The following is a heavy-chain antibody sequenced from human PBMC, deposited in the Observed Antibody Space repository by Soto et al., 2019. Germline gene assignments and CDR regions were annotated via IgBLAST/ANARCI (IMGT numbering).Heavy chain of an antibody. CDR1: GYSISSGSY. J-gene: IGHJ6*02. Sequence: SETLSLTCTVSGYSISSGSYWGWIRQPPGKGPEWIASIYHGGTTFYNPSLKSRVTMSVDTSKNQFSLKLSSVTAADTAVYYCARGGQYSSSWYYYYYGMDVWGQGTTVTAP. CDR2: IYHGGTT. V-gene: IGHV4-38-2*02. CDR3: ARGGQYSSSWYYYYYGMDV. D-gene: IGHD6-13*01.